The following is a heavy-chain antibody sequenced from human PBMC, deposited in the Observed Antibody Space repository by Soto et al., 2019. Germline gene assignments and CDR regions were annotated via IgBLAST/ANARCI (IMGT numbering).Heavy chain of an antibody. CDR2: IYYSGST. CDR3: ARAYHGQHLAY. Sequence: SEDRCLTWTGSGGFMSRSSYFWGRIRQPPGKGLEWIGSIYYSGSTYYNPSLKSRVTISVDTSKNQFSLQLSSVTAADTAVYYCARAYHGQHLAYWGQRTLVTVSS. J-gene: IGHJ4*02. D-gene: IGHD2-2*01. CDR1: GGFMSRSSYF. V-gene: IGHV4-39*07.